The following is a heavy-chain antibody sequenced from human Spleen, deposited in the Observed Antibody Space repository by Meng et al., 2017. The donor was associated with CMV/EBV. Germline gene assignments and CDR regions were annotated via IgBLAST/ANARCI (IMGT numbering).Heavy chain of an antibody. CDR2: IYYRGST. CDR3: ARGLRSETTFDF. CDR1: GGSISSYY. J-gene: IGHJ4*02. V-gene: IGHV4-59*01. D-gene: IGHD1/OR15-1a*01. Sequence: GSLRLSCTVSGGSISSYYWSWIRQPPGKGLEWIGYIYYRGSTSYNPSFKSRVTISVDTSKNQFSLKLSSVTAADTAVYYCARGLRSETTFDFWGQGTLVTVSS.